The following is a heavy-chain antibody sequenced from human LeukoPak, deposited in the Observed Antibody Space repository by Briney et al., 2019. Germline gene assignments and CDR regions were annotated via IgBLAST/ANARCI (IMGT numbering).Heavy chain of an antibody. J-gene: IGHJ4*02. Sequence: GRSLRLSCAASGFIFDDHAMHWVRQAPGKGLEWISTITWNSAIIDYADSVKGRFTISRDNAKNLLYLQMNSLRAEDTAVYYCARAWGTTDYWGQGTLVTVSS. CDR1: GFIFDDHA. D-gene: IGHD3-16*01. V-gene: IGHV3-9*01. CDR3: ARAWGTTDY. CDR2: ITWNSAII.